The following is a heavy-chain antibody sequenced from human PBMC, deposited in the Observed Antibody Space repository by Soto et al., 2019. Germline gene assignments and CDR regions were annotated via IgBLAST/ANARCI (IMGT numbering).Heavy chain of an antibody. D-gene: IGHD3-10*01. Sequence: ASVKVSCKASGYTFTGYYMHWVRQAPGQGLEWMGWINPNSGGTNYAQKFQGWVTMTRDTSISTAYMELRRLRSDDTAVYYCARNWFGSAFDYWGQGTLVTVSS. CDR1: GYTFTGYY. J-gene: IGHJ4*02. CDR3: ARNWFGSAFDY. V-gene: IGHV1-2*04. CDR2: INPNSGGT.